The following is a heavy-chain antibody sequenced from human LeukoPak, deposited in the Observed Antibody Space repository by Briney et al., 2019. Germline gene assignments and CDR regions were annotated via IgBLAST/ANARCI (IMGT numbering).Heavy chain of an antibody. CDR3: ARLGHYPNSRTRPNWFDP. CDR1: GGSIRDTSYY. Sequence: SETLSLTWTVSGGSIRDTSYYWVWIRQPPGKELEWIGIIYYTGTAYYNPSLKSRVTISVDTSRDQFSLRLSSVTAADTAVYYCARLGHYPNSRTRPNWFDPWGQGTLVSVPS. V-gene: IGHV4-39*01. J-gene: IGHJ5*02. CDR2: IYYTGTA. D-gene: IGHD1-1*01.